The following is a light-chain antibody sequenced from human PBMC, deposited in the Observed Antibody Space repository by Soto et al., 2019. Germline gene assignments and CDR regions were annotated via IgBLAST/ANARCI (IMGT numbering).Light chain of an antibody. CDR3: MQGTHWPIT. J-gene: IGKJ5*01. CDR2: KVS. Sequence: DVVMTQSPLSLPVTLGQPASISCRSNQSLVHSDGIAYFSWFQQRPGRSPRRLIYKVSNRDSGVPAQFSGRGSGTDFALKISRVEAEDVGVYYCMQGTHWPITFGQGTRLEIK. CDR1: QSLVHSDGIAY. V-gene: IGKV2-30*02.